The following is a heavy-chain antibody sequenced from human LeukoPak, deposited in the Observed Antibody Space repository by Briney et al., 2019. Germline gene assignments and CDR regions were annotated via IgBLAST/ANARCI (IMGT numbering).Heavy chain of an antibody. CDR1: VGTFIIYA. CDR2: IIPIFGTA. CDR3: VRAHCSGGSCYSFYLDY. V-gene: IGHV1-69*13. Sequence: SVTVSCTASVGTFIIYAISWVRQAPGQGLEWMGGIIPIFGTANYAQKFQGRVTITADESTSTAYMELSSLRSEDTAVYYCVRAHCSGGSCYSFYLDYWGQGTLVTVSS. J-gene: IGHJ4*02. D-gene: IGHD2-15*01.